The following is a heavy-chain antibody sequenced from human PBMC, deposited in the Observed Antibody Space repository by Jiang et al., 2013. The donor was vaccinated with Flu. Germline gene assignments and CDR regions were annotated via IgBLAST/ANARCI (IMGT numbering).Heavy chain of an antibody. Sequence: QSGAEVKKPGASVKVSCKSSGYTFTTYAMHWVRQAPGQRLEWMGWINAGNGNTKYSQKFQGRVTITRDTSASTAYMELSSLRSEDTAVYYCARDPYHFGVIREDWFDPWGLGTLVTVSS. CDR3: ARDPYHFGVIREDWFDP. V-gene: IGHV1-3*01. CDR1: GYTFTTYA. CDR2: INAGNGNT. J-gene: IGHJ5*02. D-gene: IGHD3-3*01.